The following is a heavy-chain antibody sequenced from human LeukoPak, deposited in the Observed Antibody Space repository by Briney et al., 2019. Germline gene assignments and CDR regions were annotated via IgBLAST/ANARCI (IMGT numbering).Heavy chain of an antibody. CDR3: AGGDCSSTSCYGDFDY. J-gene: IGHJ4*02. CDR1: GYTFTSYA. CDR2: ISAGNGNT. V-gene: IGHV1-3*01. D-gene: IGHD2-2*01. Sequence: ASVKVSCKASGYTFTSYAMHWVRQAPGQRLEWMGWISAGNGNTKYSQKFQGRVTITRDTSASTAYMELSSLRSEDTAVYYSAGGDCSSTSCYGDFDYWGQGTLVTVSS.